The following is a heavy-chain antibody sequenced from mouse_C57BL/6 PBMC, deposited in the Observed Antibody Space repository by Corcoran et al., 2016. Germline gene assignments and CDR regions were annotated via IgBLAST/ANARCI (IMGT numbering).Heavy chain of an antibody. Sequence: VQLQESGPGLVKPSEPLSLTCAVSGYSISSGYYWGWIRQPPGKGLEWIGRIYHSGSTYYNPSLKSRVTISVDTSKNHFSLKLSSVTAADTAVYYCASYCSGGSCYPEYNWFDPWGQGTLVTVSS. D-gene: IGHD1-1*02. CDR1: GYSISSGYY. V-gene: IGHV3-1*01. CDR3: ASYCSGGSCYPEYNWFDP. CDR2: IYHSGST. J-gene: IGHJ4*01.